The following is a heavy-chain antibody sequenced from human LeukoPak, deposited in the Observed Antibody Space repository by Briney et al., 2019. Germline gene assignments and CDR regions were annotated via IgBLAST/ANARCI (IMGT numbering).Heavy chain of an antibody. CDR1: GGTFSSYT. CDR3: ARTIGNGYDYEYFQH. V-gene: IGHV1-69*02. CDR2: IIPILGIA. J-gene: IGHJ1*01. Sequence: SVKVSCKASGGTFSSYTISWVRQAPGQGLEWMGRIIPILGIANYAQKFQGRVTITADKSTSTAYMELSSLRSEDTAVYYCARTIGNGYDYEYFQHWGQGTLVTVSS. D-gene: IGHD5-12*01.